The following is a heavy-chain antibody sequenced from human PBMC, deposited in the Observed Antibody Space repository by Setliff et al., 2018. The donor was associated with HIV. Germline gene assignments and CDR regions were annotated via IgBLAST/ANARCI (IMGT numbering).Heavy chain of an antibody. J-gene: IGHJ5*02. Sequence: ASVKVSCKASGGTFSSYAISWVRQAPGQGLEWMGGIIPILGIANYAQKFQGRVTITTDESTSTAYMELSSLRSEDTAVYYCARENWNDKGKFDPWGQGTLGTVSS. CDR2: IIPILGIA. V-gene: IGHV1-69*10. D-gene: IGHD1-1*01. CDR1: GGTFSSYA. CDR3: ARENWNDKGKFDP.